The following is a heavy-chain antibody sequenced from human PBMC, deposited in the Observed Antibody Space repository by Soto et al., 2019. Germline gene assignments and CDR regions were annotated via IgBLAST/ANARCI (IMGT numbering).Heavy chain of an antibody. J-gene: IGHJ6*02. Sequence: GGSLRLSCAASGFTFSSYGMHWVRQAPGKGLEWVAVISYDGSNKYYADSGKGRFTISRDNSKNTLYLQMNSLRAEDTAVYYCAKESVVVVAATANLYYYYGMDVWGQGTTVTVSS. V-gene: IGHV3-30*18. D-gene: IGHD2-15*01. CDR3: AKESVVVVAATANLYYYYGMDV. CDR2: ISYDGSNK. CDR1: GFTFSSYG.